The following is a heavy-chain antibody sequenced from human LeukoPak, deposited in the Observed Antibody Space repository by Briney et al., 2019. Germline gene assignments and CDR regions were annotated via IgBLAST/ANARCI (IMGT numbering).Heavy chain of an antibody. CDR1: GYTFTSYD. V-gene: IGHV1-8*01. J-gene: IGHJ4*02. D-gene: IGHD1-20*01. CDR3: ARRETLHNWNDAVDY. Sequence: ASVKVSCKASGYTFTSYDINWVRQATGQGREWMGWMNPNSGNTGYAQKFQGRVTMTRNTSISTAYMELSSLRSEDTAVYYCARRETLHNWNDAVDYWGQGTLVTVSS. CDR2: MNPNSGNT.